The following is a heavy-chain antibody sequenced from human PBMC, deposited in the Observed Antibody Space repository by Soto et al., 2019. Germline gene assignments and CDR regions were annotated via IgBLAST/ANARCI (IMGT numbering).Heavy chain of an antibody. J-gene: IGHJ4*02. V-gene: IGHV3-73*02. CDR2: IRSKSNNYAT. CDR3: XXXXXXXXXXFDY. CDR1: GFTFSDSA. Sequence: EVQLVESGGGLVQPGGSLKLSCAASGFTFSDSAMHWVRQASGKGLEWIGRIRSKSNNYATEYAGSLKGRFTISRDDSKNTAYLQMNSLKIEDTAVYXXXXXXXXXXXXFDYWGQGTLVTVSS.